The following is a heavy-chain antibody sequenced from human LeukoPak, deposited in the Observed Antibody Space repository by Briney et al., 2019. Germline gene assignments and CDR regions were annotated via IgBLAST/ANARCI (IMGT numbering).Heavy chain of an antibody. CDR3: AKIEYSSSGYFDY. CDR2: IYPGDSDT. J-gene: IGHJ4*02. Sequence: GESLKISCKGSGYSFTSCWIGWVRQMPGKGLEWMGIIYPGDSDTRYSPSFQGQVTISADKSISTAYLQWSSLKASDTAMYYCAKIEYSSSGYFDYWGQGTLVTVSS. D-gene: IGHD6-6*01. CDR1: GYSFTSCW. V-gene: IGHV5-51*01.